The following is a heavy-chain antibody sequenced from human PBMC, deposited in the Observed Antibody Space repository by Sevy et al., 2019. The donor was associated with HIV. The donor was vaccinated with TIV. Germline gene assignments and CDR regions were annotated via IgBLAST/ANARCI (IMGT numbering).Heavy chain of an antibody. CDR1: GGTISSYY. CDR2: ICYSGST. CDR3: ARGGKQLDFDY. Sequence: SETLSLTCTVSGGTISSYYWSWIRQPPGKGLEWIGDICYSGSTNYNASLKSRVTITVDTSKNQFSLKLSSVTAADTAGYYCARGGKQLDFDYWGQGTLVTVSS. J-gene: IGHJ4*02. V-gene: IGHV4-59*01. D-gene: IGHD6-6*01.